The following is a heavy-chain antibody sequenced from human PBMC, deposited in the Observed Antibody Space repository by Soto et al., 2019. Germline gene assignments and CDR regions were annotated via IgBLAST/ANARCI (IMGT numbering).Heavy chain of an antibody. CDR2: ISAYNGNT. Sequence: ASVKVSCKASGYTFTNYGISWVRQAPGQGLEWMGWISAYNGNTNYAQKVQGRVTMTTDTSTSTAYMELRSLRSDDTAVYYCAVVELRYHYMDVWGKGTTGTVSS. CDR3: AVVELRYHYMDV. J-gene: IGHJ6*03. D-gene: IGHD2-15*01. CDR1: GYTFTNYG. V-gene: IGHV1-18*01.